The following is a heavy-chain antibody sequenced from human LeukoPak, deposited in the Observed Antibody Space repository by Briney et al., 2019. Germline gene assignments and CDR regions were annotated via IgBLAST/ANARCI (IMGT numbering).Heavy chain of an antibody. Sequence: GRSLRLSCAASGFTFSSYAMHWVRQAPGKGLEWVAVISYDGSNKYYADSVKGRFTISRDNSKNTMYLQMNRLRVEDTAVYFCARDRAATQDWVEFDPWGQGTLVTVSS. CDR2: ISYDGSNK. J-gene: IGHJ5*02. V-gene: IGHV3-30*14. CDR1: GFTFSSYA. D-gene: IGHD2-15*01. CDR3: ARDRAATQDWVEFDP.